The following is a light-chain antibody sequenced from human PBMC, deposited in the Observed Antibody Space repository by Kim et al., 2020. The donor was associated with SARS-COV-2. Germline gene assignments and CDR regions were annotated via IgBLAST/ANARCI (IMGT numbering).Light chain of an antibody. CDR1: INNVGYQG. Sequence: TATLTCTGDINNVGYQGATWLQQHQGHRPRVLSYRNNNRPSGISERLSASRSGNTASLTITGLQPEDEADYYCAAWDSSLSAWVFGGGTQLTVL. CDR2: RNN. J-gene: IGLJ3*02. V-gene: IGLV10-54*01. CDR3: AAWDSSLSAWV.